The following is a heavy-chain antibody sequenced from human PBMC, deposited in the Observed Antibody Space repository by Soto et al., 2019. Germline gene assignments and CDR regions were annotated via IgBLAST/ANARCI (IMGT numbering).Heavy chain of an antibody. Sequence: ASVKVSCKASGYTFTSYGISWVRQAPGQGLEWMGWISAYNGNTNYAQKLQGRVTMTTDTSTSTAYMELRSLRSDDTAVYYCARVKPVEYSSRYYMDVWGKGTTVTVSS. CDR1: GYTFTSYG. CDR2: ISAYNGNT. V-gene: IGHV1-18*01. J-gene: IGHJ6*03. D-gene: IGHD6-13*01. CDR3: ARVKPVEYSSRYYMDV.